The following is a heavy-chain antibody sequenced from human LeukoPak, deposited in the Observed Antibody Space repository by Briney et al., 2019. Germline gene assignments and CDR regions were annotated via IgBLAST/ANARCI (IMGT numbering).Heavy chain of an antibody. V-gene: IGHV3-53*01. CDR2: IDSGGST. Sequence: GGSLRLSCAASGFTVSNNYMSWVRQAPGKGLEWVSIIDSGGSTYFADSVKGRFTISRDNSKNTLYLQMNSLRAEDTAVYYCAKWIDGDFADGYYGMDVWGQGTTVTVSS. CDR3: AKWIDGDFADGYYGMDV. J-gene: IGHJ6*02. CDR1: GFTVSNNY. D-gene: IGHD4-17*01.